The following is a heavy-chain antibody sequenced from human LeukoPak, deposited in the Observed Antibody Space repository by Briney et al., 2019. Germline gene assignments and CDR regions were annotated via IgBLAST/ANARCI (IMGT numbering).Heavy chain of an antibody. CDR2: IFYTGIT. V-gene: IGHV4-59*01. D-gene: IGHD6-6*01. Sequence: SETLSLTCTVSGGSITTYYWSWIRQPPGKGLEWIGYIFYTGITNYNPSLKSRVTISVDTSRNQFSLKLTSVTAADTAVYYCARETSSSALEYWGQGTLVTVSS. CDR1: GGSITTYY. J-gene: IGHJ4*02. CDR3: ARETSSSALEY.